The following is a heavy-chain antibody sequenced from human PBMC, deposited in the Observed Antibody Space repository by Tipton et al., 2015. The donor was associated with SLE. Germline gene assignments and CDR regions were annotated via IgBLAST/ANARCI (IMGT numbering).Heavy chain of an antibody. CDR3: ARGYCIGDVCYGRGFFDY. V-gene: IGHV4-34*01. D-gene: IGHD2-8*02. CDR2: VFRGGST. Sequence: TLSLTCSVYGDSLSGQYWSWIRQPPGKGLEWIGEVFRGGSTNYSPSLRSRVTMSVDTSKNQFSLQMSSVTAADTAVYYCARGYCIGDVCYGRGFFDYWGRGTQVTVSS. CDR1: GDSLSGQY. J-gene: IGHJ4*02.